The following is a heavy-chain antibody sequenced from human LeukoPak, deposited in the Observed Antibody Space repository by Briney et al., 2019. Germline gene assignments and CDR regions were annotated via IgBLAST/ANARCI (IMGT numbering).Heavy chain of an antibody. Sequence: VSGPTLVKPTQTLTLTCSFSGFSLRTPGVGVGWIRQPPGKALDWLAPVSWNDDKRYSPSLKSRLTITKDTSKNQVVLTMTNMDPVDTATYYCAHTRYGGYGSNWFDPWGQGTLVTVSS. V-gene: IGHV2-5*01. CDR2: VSWNDDK. CDR1: GFSLRTPGVG. CDR3: AHTRYGGYGSNWFDP. D-gene: IGHD5-12*01. J-gene: IGHJ5*02.